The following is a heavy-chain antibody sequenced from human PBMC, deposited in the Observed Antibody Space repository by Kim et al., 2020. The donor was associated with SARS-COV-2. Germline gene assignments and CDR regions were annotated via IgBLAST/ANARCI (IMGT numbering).Heavy chain of an antibody. D-gene: IGHD6-19*01. CDR2: INHSGST. CDR1: GGSFSGYY. CDR3: ARDRSSSGWYIGFDY. J-gene: IGHJ4*02. Sequence: SETLSLTCAVYGGSFSGYYWSWIRQPPGKGLEWIGEINHSGSTNYNPSLKSRVTISVDTSKNQFSLKLSSVTAADTAVYYCARDRSSSGWYIGFDYWGQGTLVTVSS. V-gene: IGHV4-34*01.